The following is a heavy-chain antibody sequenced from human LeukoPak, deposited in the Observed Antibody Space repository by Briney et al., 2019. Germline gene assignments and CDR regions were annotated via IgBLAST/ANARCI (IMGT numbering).Heavy chain of an antibody. V-gene: IGHV1-8*02. CDR3: ARAHTDYDILTGYYEFDY. CDR1: GGTFSSYA. Sequence: GASVKVSCKASGGTFSSYAISWVRQAPGQGLEWMGWMNPKSGNTGYAQKFQGRVTMTRNTSISTAYMELSSLRSEDTAVYYCARAHTDYDILTGYYEFDYWGQGTLVTVSS. J-gene: IGHJ4*02. CDR2: MNPKSGNT. D-gene: IGHD3-9*01.